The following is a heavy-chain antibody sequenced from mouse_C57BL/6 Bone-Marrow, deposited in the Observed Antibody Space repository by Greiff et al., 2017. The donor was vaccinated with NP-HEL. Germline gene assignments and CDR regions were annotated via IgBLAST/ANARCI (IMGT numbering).Heavy chain of an antibody. CDR3: TTTTMVTPFAY. V-gene: IGHV14-4*01. J-gene: IGHJ3*01. D-gene: IGHD2-2*01. CDR2: IDPENGDT. Sequence: EVKLVESGAELVRPGASVKLSCTASGFNIKDDYMHWVKQRPEQGLEWIGWIDPENGDTEYASKFQGKATITADTSSNTAYLQLSSLTSEDTAVYYCTTTTMVTPFAYWGQGTLVTVSA. CDR1: GFNIKDDY.